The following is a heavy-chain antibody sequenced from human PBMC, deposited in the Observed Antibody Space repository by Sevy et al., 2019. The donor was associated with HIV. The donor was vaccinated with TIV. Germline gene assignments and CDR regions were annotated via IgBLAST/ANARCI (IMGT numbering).Heavy chain of an antibody. CDR2: ICYDGSNK. V-gene: IGHV3-33*01. D-gene: IGHD6-19*01. J-gene: IGHJ4*02. Sequence: GGSLRLSCVASGFTFGTYGMDWVRQAPGKGLEWVAVICYDGSNKYYGDSVKGRFTISRDNSKNTLYLQMNSLRAEDTAVYYCARGSLYSSGWSESLDYWGQGTLVTVSS. CDR3: ARGSLYSSGWSESLDY. CDR1: GFTFGTYG.